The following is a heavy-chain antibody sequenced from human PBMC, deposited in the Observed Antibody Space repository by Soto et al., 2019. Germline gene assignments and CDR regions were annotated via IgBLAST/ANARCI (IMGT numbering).Heavy chain of an antibody. CDR3: ARGPPRYYDILTGYPH. V-gene: IGHV3-30-3*01. CDR1: GFTFSSYA. Sequence: GGSLRLSCAASGFTFSSYAMHWVRQAPGKGLEWVAVISYDGSNKYYADSVKGRFTISRDNSKNTLYLQMNSLRAEDTAVYYCARGPPRYYDILTGYPHWGQGTLVTVS. CDR2: ISYDGSNK. D-gene: IGHD3-9*01. J-gene: IGHJ4*02.